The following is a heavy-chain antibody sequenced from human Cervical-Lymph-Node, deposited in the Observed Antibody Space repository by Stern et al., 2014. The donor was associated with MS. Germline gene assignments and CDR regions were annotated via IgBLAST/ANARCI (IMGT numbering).Heavy chain of an antibody. Sequence: EVQLEESGGNLAQPGGSLRLSCAASGFSFRTYNMNWVRQTPGKGPEWVSYISSSGSTIYYTDSVKGRFTISRDNGENSLYLQMDSLRDEDTAVYYCARDYYDGSGYYYAYAFDIWGQGTMVTVSS. D-gene: IGHD3-22*01. CDR2: ISSSGSTI. CDR3: ARDYYDGSGYYYAYAFDI. CDR1: GFSFRTYN. V-gene: IGHV3-48*02. J-gene: IGHJ3*02.